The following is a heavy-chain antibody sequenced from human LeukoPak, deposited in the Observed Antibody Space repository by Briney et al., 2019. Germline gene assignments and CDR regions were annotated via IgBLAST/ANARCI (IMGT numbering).Heavy chain of an antibody. CDR3: ARGGSAAKYYLDS. CDR2: IYTSGST. CDR1: GGSISSYD. J-gene: IGHJ4*02. V-gene: IGHV4-4*09. D-gene: IGHD6-13*01. Sequence: SETLSLTCTVSGGSISSYDWSWIRQPPGKGLEWIGYIYTSGSTNYNPSLKSRVTLSVDTSKNQFSLRLNSVTAADTAVYYCARGGSAAKYYLDSWGQGTLVTVSS.